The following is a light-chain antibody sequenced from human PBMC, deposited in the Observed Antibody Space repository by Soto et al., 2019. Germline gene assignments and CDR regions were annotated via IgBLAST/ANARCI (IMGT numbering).Light chain of an antibody. Sequence: EIVLTQSPGTLSLSPGERATLSCRASQSVSSSYLDWYQQKPGQAPRLLIYGASSRATGIPDRFSGRGSGTDFTLTIRRLEPEDFAVYYCQQYGSSPTFGGGTKVEIK. CDR1: QSVSSSY. J-gene: IGKJ4*01. CDR3: QQYGSSPT. CDR2: GAS. V-gene: IGKV3-20*01.